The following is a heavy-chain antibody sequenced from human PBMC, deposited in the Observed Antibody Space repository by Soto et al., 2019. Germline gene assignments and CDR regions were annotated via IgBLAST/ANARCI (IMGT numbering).Heavy chain of an antibody. CDR3: ARVGFYCSGGSCYTAFFDY. J-gene: IGHJ4*02. D-gene: IGHD2-15*01. V-gene: IGHV4-61*01. CDR1: GGSVSSGSYY. Sequence: QVQLQESGPGLVKPSETLSLTCTVSGGSVSSGSYYWSWIRQPPGKGLEWIGYIYYSGSTNYNPSLKSRVTISVDTAKNQFALKLSSVTAADTAVYYCARVGFYCSGGSCYTAFFDYWGQGTLVTVSS. CDR2: IYYSGST.